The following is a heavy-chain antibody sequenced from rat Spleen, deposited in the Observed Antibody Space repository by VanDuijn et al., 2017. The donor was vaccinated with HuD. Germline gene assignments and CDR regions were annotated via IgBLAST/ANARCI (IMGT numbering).Heavy chain of an antibody. V-gene: IGHV5-31*01. D-gene: IGHD1-2*01. CDR2: ITNASGGT. CDR1: GFTFNNYW. CDR3: AKENTIAAGGVMDA. J-gene: IGHJ4*01. Sequence: EVQLVESGGGLVQPGGSLKLSCVASGFTFNNYWMTWIRQAPGKGLEWVASITNASGGTHYPDSVKGRFTISRDVAKSTLYLQMDSLRSEDTATYYCAKENTIAAGGVMDAWGQGGSVTVSS.